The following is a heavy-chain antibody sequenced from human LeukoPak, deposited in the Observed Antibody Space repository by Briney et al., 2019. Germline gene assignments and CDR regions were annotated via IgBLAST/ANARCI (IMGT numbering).Heavy chain of an antibody. Sequence: GGSLRLSCAASGFTFSSYGMHWVRQAPGRGLEWVAVISYDGSNKYYADSVKGRFTISRDNSKNTLYLQMNSLRAEDTAVYYCARDSPNDYGDPRGYFDYWGQGTLVTVSS. J-gene: IGHJ4*02. V-gene: IGHV3-30*03. CDR2: ISYDGSNK. CDR1: GFTFSSYG. D-gene: IGHD4-17*01. CDR3: ARDSPNDYGDPRGYFDY.